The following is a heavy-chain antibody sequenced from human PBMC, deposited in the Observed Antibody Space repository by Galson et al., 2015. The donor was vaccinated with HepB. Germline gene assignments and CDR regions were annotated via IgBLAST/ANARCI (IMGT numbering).Heavy chain of an antibody. Sequence: SLRLSCAASGFTFSSYAMSWVRQAPGKGLEWVSAISGSGGSTYYADSVKGRFTISRDNSKNTLYLQMNSLRAEDTAVYYCAKGPDSSGYAGFGRKTTYYFDYWGQGTLVTVSS. V-gene: IGHV3-23*01. CDR2: ISGSGGST. CDR3: AKGPDSSGYAGFGRKTTYYFDY. J-gene: IGHJ4*02. D-gene: IGHD3-22*01. CDR1: GFTFSSYA.